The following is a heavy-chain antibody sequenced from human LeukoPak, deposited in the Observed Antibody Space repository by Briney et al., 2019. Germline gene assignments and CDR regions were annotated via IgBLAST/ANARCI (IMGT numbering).Heavy chain of an antibody. V-gene: IGHV4-59*01. CDR1: GGSISSYY. D-gene: IGHD6-13*01. CDR3: ARSDSSSWYGDFQH. CDR2: IYYSENT. J-gene: IGHJ1*01. Sequence: PSETLSLTCTVSGGSISSYYWSWIRQPPGKGLEWIGYIYYSENTNYNPSLKSRVTISVDTSKNQFSLKLTSVTAADTAVYYCARSDSSSWYGDFQHWGQGTLVTVSS.